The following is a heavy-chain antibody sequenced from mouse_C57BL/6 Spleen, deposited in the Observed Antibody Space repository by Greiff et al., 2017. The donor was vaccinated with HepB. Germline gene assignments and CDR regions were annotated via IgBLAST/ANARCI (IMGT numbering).Heavy chain of an antibody. V-gene: IGHV1-59*01. D-gene: IGHD4-1*01. CDR2: IDPSDSYT. CDR1: GYTFTSYW. CDR3: ARGTGKGDYYAMDY. Sequence: VQLQQSGAELVRPGTSVKLSCKASGYTFTSYWMHWVKQRPGQGLEWIGVIDPSDSYTNYNQKFKGKATLTVDTSSSTAYMQLSSLTSEDSAVYYCARGTGKGDYYAMDYWGQGTSVTVSS. J-gene: IGHJ4*01.